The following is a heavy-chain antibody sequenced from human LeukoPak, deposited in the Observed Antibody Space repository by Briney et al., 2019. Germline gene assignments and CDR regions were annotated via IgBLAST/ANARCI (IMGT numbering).Heavy chain of an antibody. CDR2: IIPIFGTA. CDR1: GGTFSSYA. V-gene: IGHV1-69*13. D-gene: IGHD2-2*01. CDR3: ASLPPAGPADLHYYYYYGMDV. J-gene: IGHJ6*02. Sequence: GASVKVSCKASGGTFSSYAISWVRQAPGQGLEWMGGIIPIFGTANYAQKFQGRVTITADESTSTAYMELSSLRSEDTAVYYCASLPPAGPADLHYYYYYGMDVWGQGTTVTVSS.